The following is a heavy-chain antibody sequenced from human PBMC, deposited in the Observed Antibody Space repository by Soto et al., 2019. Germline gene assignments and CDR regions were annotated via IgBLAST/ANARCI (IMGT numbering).Heavy chain of an antibody. J-gene: IGHJ6*02. CDR3: ARVFCSGGSCYLTSRYNYYVMDV. V-gene: IGHV4-34*01. Sequence: PSETLSLTCAVHGASFSGYCWSWVRQSPGKGLEWIGEITHSGSTNYSPSLKSRGTISVDTYKNHFFLILRSVTAADTGVYYFARVFCSGGSCYLTSRYNYYVMDVWGQGTTVTVSS. D-gene: IGHD2-15*01. CDR1: GASFSGYC. CDR2: ITHSGST.